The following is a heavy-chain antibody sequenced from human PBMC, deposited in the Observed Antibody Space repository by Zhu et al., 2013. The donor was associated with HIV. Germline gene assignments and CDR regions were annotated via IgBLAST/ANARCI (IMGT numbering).Heavy chain of an antibody. CDR3: ATLGYYYDSSDSLYYSDF. Sequence: QVQLVQSGAEVKMPGSSVKVSCKASGGSFSTYIISWVRQAPGQGLEWMGGIMPLLGTPNYAQNFQGRVTITADESTSTAYMELTSLRSEDTAVFYCATLGYYYDSSDSLYYSDFWGQGTLVTVSS. CDR2: IMPLLGTP. D-gene: IGHD3-22*01. J-gene: IGHJ4*02. CDR1: GGSFSTYI. V-gene: IGHV1-69*01.